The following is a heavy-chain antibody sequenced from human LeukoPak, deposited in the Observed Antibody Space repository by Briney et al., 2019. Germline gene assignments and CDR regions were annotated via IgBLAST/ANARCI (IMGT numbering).Heavy chain of an antibody. CDR2: IYHSGST. V-gene: IGHV4-38-2*01. D-gene: IGHD6-25*01. CDR1: GYSISSGYY. J-gene: IGHJ4*02. Sequence: SETLSLTCAVSGYSISSGYYWGWIRQPPGKGLEWIGSIYHSGSTYYNLSLKSRVTISVDTSKNQFSLKLSSVTAADTAVYYCASMGSSEHKKFDYWGQGTLVTVSS. CDR3: ASMGSSEHKKFDY.